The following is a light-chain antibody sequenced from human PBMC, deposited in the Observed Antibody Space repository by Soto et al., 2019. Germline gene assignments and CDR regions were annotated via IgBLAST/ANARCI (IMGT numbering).Light chain of an antibody. J-gene: IGLJ2*01. Sequence: QSVVTQPPSASGTPGERVTISCSGSSSHIGSNYVYWYQQLPGTAPKLLIYRNNQRPSGVPDRFSGSKSGTSASLAISGLRFEDEADYYCAAWDDSLSGDVVFGGGTKLTVL. V-gene: IGLV1-47*01. CDR1: SSHIGSNY. CDR3: AAWDDSLSGDVV. CDR2: RNN.